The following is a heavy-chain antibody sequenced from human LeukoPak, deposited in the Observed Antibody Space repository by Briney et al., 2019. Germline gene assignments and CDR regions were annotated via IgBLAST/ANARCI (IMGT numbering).Heavy chain of an antibody. Sequence: SETLSLTCTVSGGAISGYYWSWIRQPPGKGLEYIGYIYTSGSTNYNPSLKSRVTMSVDTSKNQFSLKLSSVTAADTAVYYCARGYFYSKCYYWYFDLWGRGTLVTVSS. CDR3: ARGYFYSKCYYWYFDL. V-gene: IGHV4-4*08. CDR1: GGAISGYY. J-gene: IGHJ2*01. CDR2: IYTSGST. D-gene: IGHD3-22*01.